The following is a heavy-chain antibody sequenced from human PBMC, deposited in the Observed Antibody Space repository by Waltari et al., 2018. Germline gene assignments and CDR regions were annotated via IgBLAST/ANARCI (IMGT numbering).Heavy chain of an antibody. D-gene: IGHD2-21*01. Sequence: QVQLVQSGAEVKKPGASVKISCKTSEYTFTSSYITWVRQGPGQGLEWMGRVNPSCGSTIYAQKFQGRVTMTRDTSTSTVYMELGSLRSDDTAVYYCALDTGALWMDVWGQGTTVTVSS. CDR3: ALDTGALWMDV. CDR2: VNPSCGST. J-gene: IGHJ6*02. V-gene: IGHV1-46*01. CDR1: EYTFTSSY.